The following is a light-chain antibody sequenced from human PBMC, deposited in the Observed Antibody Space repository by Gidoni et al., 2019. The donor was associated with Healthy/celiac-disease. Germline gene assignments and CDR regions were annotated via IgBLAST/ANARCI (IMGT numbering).Light chain of an antibody. V-gene: IGKV3-11*01. CDR3: QQRSNWPLLT. J-gene: IGKJ4*01. CDR1: QSVSSY. Sequence: DIVLTQSPATLSLSPGERATLSCRASQSVSSYLAWYQQKPGQAPRLLIYDASNRATGIPARFSGSGSGTDFTLPISSLEPEDFAVYYCQQRSNWPLLTFGGGTKVEIK. CDR2: DAS.